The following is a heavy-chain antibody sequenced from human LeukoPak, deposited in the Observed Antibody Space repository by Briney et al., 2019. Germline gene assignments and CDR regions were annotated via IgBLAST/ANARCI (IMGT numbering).Heavy chain of an antibody. CDR1: GGPISSYY. D-gene: IGHD6-13*01. CDR2: IYYSGST. J-gene: IGHJ3*02. CDR3: ARDKRGMGIAAAEDAFDI. V-gene: IGHV4-59*01. Sequence: PSETLSLTCTVSGGPISSYYWSWIRQPPGKGLEWIGYIYYSGSTNYNPSLKSRVTISVDTSKNQFSLKLSSVTAADTAVYYCARDKRGMGIAAAEDAFDIWGQGTMVTVSS.